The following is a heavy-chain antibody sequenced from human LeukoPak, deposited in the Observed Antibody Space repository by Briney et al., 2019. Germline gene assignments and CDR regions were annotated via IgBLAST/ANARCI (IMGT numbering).Heavy chain of an antibody. V-gene: IGHV3-21*04. J-gene: IGHJ4*02. CDR2: ISSSSSYI. CDR3: AKGIGGPVAAAGYLPFDY. CDR1: GFTFSSYS. Sequence: GGSLRLSCAASGFTFSSYSMNWVRQAPGKGLEWVSSISSSSSYIYYADSVKGRFTISRDNAKNSLYLQMNSLRAEDTAVYYCAKGIGGPVAAAGYLPFDYWGQGTLVTVSS. D-gene: IGHD6-13*01.